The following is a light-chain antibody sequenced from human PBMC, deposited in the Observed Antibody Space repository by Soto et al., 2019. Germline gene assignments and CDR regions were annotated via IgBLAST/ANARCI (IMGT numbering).Light chain of an antibody. CDR3: QQCKNGTST. CDR2: GAS. J-gene: IGKJ5*01. CDR1: QGFXGSY. Sequence: DIVLTQSPGTLSLSPGERATVSCRASQGFXGSYIAWHQQKPGQAPCLPXGGASTTASGSPARFSGSGSVTEFTPTINRLQSEYCAVYYWQQCKNGTSTFGQGTRLEIK. V-gene: IGKV3-15*01.